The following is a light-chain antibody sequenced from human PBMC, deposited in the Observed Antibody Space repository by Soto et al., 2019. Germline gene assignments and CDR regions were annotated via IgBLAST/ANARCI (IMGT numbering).Light chain of an antibody. Sequence: QSALTQPASVSGSPGQSITISCTGTSNDVGGYNFVSWYQHHPGKAPKLIIYDVTNRPSGVSDRFSGSKSDNTASLTISGLQAEDEADYYCGSYRSSGSRVVFGGGTKLTVL. J-gene: IGLJ2*01. CDR3: GSYRSSGSRVV. CDR2: DVT. CDR1: SNDVGGYNF. V-gene: IGLV2-14*03.